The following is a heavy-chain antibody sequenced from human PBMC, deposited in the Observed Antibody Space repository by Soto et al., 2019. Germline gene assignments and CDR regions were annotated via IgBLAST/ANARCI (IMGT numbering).Heavy chain of an antibody. J-gene: IGHJ5*02. V-gene: IGHV4-39*01. D-gene: IGHD6-19*01. Sequence: LSLTCTVSGGSISSSGYYWGWIRQPPGKGLEWIGNIYYSGSAYYNPSLKGRVALSVDTSQNQFSLKLSSVTAADAALYFCATSVAGLGNWLDPWGQGTLVTVSS. CDR3: ATSVAGLGNWLDP. CDR2: IYYSGSA. CDR1: GGSISSSGYY.